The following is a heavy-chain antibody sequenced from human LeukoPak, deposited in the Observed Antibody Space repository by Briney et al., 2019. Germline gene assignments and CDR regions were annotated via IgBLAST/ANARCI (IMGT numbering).Heavy chain of an antibody. CDR2: ISGSGGST. D-gene: IGHD2-21*02. CDR3: TRGQSYCGADCYSD. CDR1: GFTFSSYA. Sequence: GGSLRLSCAASGFTFSSYAMRWVRQAPGKGLEWVSAISGSGGSTYYADSVKGRFTISRDNSKNTLYLQMNSLRVEDTALYYCTRGQSYCGADCYSDWGQGTLVTVSS. J-gene: IGHJ4*02. V-gene: IGHV3-23*01.